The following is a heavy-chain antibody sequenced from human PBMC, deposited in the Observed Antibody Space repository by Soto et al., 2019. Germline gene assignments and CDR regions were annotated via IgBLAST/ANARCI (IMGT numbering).Heavy chain of an antibody. D-gene: IGHD6-19*01. V-gene: IGHV1-18*04. CDR2: ISVYNGNT. CDR3: ARDAIAVADDSYYGLDV. J-gene: IGHJ6*02. Sequence: ASVKVSCKASVYTFTNYGVNWVRQAPGQGLEWMGWISVYNGNTNYAQKFQGRVTMTTDTSTTTAYMEVRSLRSDETAVYYCARDAIAVADDSYYGLDVWGQGTTVNVSS. CDR1: VYTFTNYG.